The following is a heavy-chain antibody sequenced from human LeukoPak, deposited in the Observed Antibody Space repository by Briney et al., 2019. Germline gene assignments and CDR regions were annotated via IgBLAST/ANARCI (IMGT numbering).Heavy chain of an antibody. Sequence: GSLRLSCAASGFTFSSYEMNWVRQAPGKGLEWVSYISSSGSTIYYADSVKGRFTISRDNAKNSLYLQMNSLRAEDTAVYYCAELDITMIGGVWGKGTTVTISS. D-gene: IGHD3-10*02. V-gene: IGHV3-48*03. CDR3: AELDITMIGGV. J-gene: IGHJ6*04. CDR2: ISSSGSTI. CDR1: GFTFSSYE.